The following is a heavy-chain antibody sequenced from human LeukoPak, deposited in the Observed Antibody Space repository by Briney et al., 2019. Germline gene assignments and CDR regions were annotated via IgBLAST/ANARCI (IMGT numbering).Heavy chain of an antibody. CDR3: ARDNSVGDYAWWFDP. Sequence: ASVKVSCKASGYTFTSYYMHWVRQAPGQGLEWLGLITPSGGSTWYAQKFQGRVTMTRDMSTSTDYMELSSLRSEDTAVYYCARDNSVGDYAWWFDPWGQGTLVTVSS. V-gene: IGHV1-46*01. CDR1: GYTFTSYY. J-gene: IGHJ5*02. CDR2: ITPSGGST. D-gene: IGHD1-26*01.